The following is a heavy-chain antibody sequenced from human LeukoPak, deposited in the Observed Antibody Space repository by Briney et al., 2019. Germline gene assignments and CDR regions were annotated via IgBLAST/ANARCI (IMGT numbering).Heavy chain of an antibody. CDR1: GGSFSGYY. V-gene: IGHV4-34*01. Sequence: TSETLSPTCAVYGGSFSGYYWSWIRQPPGKGLEWIGEINHSGSTNYNPSLKSRVTISVDTSKNQFSLKLSSVTAADTAVYYCARFAAYYYYYYMDVWGKGTTVTVSS. J-gene: IGHJ6*03. D-gene: IGHD2-15*01. CDR2: INHSGST. CDR3: ARFAAYYYYYYMDV.